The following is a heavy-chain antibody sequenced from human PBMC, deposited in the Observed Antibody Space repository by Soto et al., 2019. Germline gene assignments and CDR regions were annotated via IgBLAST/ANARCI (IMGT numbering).Heavy chain of an antibody. CDR3: ARADYAFWSGYVPYDYYYMDG. V-gene: IGHV1-8*01. D-gene: IGHD3-3*01. CDR1: GYTFTRYD. J-gene: IGHJ6*03. CDR2: MTPNSGNT. Sequence: QVQLVQSGAEVKNPRASVKVSCKASGYTFTRYDINWVRQATGQGLEWMGWMTPNSGNTGYAQKFQGRVTITRNTSISTAYMELSSVTSQYTAVYYGARADYAFWSGYVPYDYYYMDGWGKGTTVTFS.